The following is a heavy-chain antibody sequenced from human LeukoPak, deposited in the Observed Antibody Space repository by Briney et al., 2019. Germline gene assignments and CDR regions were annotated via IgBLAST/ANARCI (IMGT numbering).Heavy chain of an antibody. J-gene: IGHJ4*02. CDR1: GFILRSYE. Sequence: GGSLRLSCAASGFILRSYEMNWVRQAPGKGLEWVSYISSSGSTIYYADSVKGRFTISRDNAKNSLYLQMNSLRAEDTAVYYCAREDCSGGSCHFDYRGQGTLVTVSS. CDR2: ISSSGSTI. V-gene: IGHV3-48*03. CDR3: AREDCSGGSCHFDY. D-gene: IGHD2-15*01.